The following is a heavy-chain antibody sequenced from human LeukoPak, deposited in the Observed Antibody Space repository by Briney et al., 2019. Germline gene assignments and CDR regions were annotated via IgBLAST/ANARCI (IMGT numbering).Heavy chain of an antibody. CDR1: GFTFSSYA. Sequence: QSGGSLRPSCAASGFTFSSYAMSWVRQAPGKGLEWVSAISGSGGSTYYADSVKGRFTISRDNSKNTLYLQMNSLRAEDTAVYYCAKDRIYYDSSGLTHDYWGQGTLVTVSS. J-gene: IGHJ4*02. D-gene: IGHD3-22*01. CDR2: ISGSGGST. V-gene: IGHV3-23*01. CDR3: AKDRIYYDSSGLTHDY.